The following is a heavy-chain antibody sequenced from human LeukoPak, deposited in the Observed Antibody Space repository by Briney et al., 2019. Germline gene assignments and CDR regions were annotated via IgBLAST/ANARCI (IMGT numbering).Heavy chain of an antibody. CDR1: GGSISNYY. CDR2: VYYSGST. D-gene: IGHD2-2*01. CDR3: ARDGSTAGFDY. J-gene: IGHJ4*02. Sequence: SETLSLTCAVSGGSISNYYWTWVRQPPGKGLEWIGYVYYSGSTNYNPSFKSRVTISVDTSKNQFSLKLSSVTAADTAVYYCARDGSTAGFDYWGQGTLVTVSS. V-gene: IGHV4-59*12.